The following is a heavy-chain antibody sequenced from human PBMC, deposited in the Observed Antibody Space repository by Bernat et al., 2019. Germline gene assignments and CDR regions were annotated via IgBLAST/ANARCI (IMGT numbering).Heavy chain of an antibody. CDR1: GYTLTELS. J-gene: IGHJ6*02. D-gene: IGHD3-3*01. V-gene: IGHV1-24*01. Sequence: QVQLVQSGAEVKKPGASVKVSCKVSGYTLTELSMHWVRQAPGKGLEWMGGFDPEDGETIYAQKFQGRVTVTEDTSTDTAYMELSSLRSEDTAVYYCATVHTIWSGTNYYYYGMDVWGQGTTVTVSS. CDR2: FDPEDGET. CDR3: ATVHTIWSGTNYYYYGMDV.